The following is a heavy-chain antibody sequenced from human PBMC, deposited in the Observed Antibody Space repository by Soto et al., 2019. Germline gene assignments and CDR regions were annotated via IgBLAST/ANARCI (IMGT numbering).Heavy chain of an antibody. D-gene: IGHD3-9*01. CDR3: ATDRESEHNNDWPQGS. J-gene: IGHJ1*01. V-gene: IGHV3-30*03. CDR1: GFRFSGYG. Sequence: GGSLRLSCAVSGFRFSGYGMHWVRQAPGKGLEWLAAISGDGSKKYFGDSVKGRFTISRDNSKNTLDLQINSLRAEDTAVYYCATDRESEHNNDWPQGSCGQGPQVTVSS. CDR2: ISGDGSKK.